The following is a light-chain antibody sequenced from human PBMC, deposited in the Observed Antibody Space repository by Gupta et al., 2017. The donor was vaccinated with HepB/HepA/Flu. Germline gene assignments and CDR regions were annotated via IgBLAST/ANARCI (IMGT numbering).Light chain of an antibody. CDR1: QSVSSN. V-gene: IGKV3-15*01. CDR2: DAS. Sequence: IVMTQSPAPLSVSPGERATLSCGASQSVSSNLAWYQQKPGEAPRLLINDASTRATGIPARFISSRSCTTYTPIISSLQSEDDAVYYCRQYNNCPPLTFGQGTKVEIK. J-gene: IGKJ1*01. CDR3: RQYNNCPPLT.